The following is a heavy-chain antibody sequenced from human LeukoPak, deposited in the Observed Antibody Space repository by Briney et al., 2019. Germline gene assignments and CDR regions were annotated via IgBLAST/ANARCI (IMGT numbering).Heavy chain of an antibody. CDR3: ARGSSGYEVDGPFDY. Sequence: PSETLSLTCAVSGYSISSGYYWGWIRQPPGKGLEWIGSIYHSGSTYYNPSLKSRVTISVDTSKNQFSLKLSSVTAADTAVYCCARGSSGYEVDGPFDYWGQGTLVTVSS. CDR1: GYSISSGYY. D-gene: IGHD5-12*01. CDR2: IYHSGST. V-gene: IGHV4-38-2*01. J-gene: IGHJ4*02.